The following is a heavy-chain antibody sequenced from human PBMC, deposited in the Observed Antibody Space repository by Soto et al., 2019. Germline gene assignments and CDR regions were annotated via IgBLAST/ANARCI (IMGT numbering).Heavy chain of an antibody. V-gene: IGHV3-33*01. D-gene: IGHD6-19*01. Sequence: VHLLESGGGVVQSGRSLTLSCAASGFNLRTYGIHWIRRAPGKGLEWVAFIRYDGTKKFYANSVKGRSTISKDNSNNILYLQMSGLRAEDTAVYYCARDVVTAVAGSVNWFDPWGQGTLVTVSS. J-gene: IGHJ5*02. CDR3: ARDVVTAVAGSVNWFDP. CDR2: IRYDGTKK. CDR1: GFNLRTYG.